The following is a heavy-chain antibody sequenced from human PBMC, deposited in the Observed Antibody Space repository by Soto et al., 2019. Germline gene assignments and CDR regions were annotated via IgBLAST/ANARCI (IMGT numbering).Heavy chain of an antibody. D-gene: IGHD2-8*01. CDR1: GYTFTRYG. V-gene: IGHV1-18*01. J-gene: IGHJ6*02. CDR3: AKNGQPPYYYYGLDV. Sequence: QGHLVQSGAEVKKPGTSVKVSCTASGYTFTRYGISWVRQAPGQGLEWMGWISGYNGDTNYAQNLQGRVTMTIDTSTSTAYMELRSLTSDDTAVYYCAKNGQPPYYYYGLDVWGQGTTVTVSS. CDR2: ISGYNGDT.